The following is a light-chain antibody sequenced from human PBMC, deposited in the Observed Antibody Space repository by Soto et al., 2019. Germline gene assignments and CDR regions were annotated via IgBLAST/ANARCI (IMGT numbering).Light chain of an antibody. J-gene: IGKJ1*01. CDR2: AAS. CDR1: QTVSSTY. V-gene: IGKV3-20*01. CDR3: QQYGTSPWT. Sequence: EIVLTQSPGTLSLSPGETATLSCRASQTVSSTYLAWYQQKPGQAPRLLINAASSRATGIPDRFRGSGSGTDFTLTISRLEPEDFAVYFCQQYGTSPWTFGQGTKVEIK.